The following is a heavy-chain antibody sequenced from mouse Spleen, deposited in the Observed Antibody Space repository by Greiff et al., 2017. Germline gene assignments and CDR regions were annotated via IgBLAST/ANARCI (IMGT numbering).Heavy chain of an antibody. CDR2: ICSGGST. V-gene: IGHV2-2*01. CDR3: ARNRESTPFDY. CDR1: GFSLTSYG. D-gene: IGHD3-3*01. Sequence: QVQLQQSGPGLVQPSQSLSITCTASGFSLTSYGVHWVRQSPGKGLEWLGVICSGGSTDYNAAIISRLSISKDNSKSQVFFKLNSLRADYTAIYYCARNRESTPFDYWGQGTTLTVSS. J-gene: IGHJ2*01.